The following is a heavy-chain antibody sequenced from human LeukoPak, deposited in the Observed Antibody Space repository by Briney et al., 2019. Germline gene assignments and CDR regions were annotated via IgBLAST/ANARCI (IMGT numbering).Heavy chain of an antibody. D-gene: IGHD3-10*01. J-gene: IGHJ3*02. CDR1: GGTFSSYA. Sequence: ASVKVSCKASGGTFSSYAISWVRQAPGQGLEWMGGIIPIFGTANYAQKFQGRVTITADESTSTAYMELSSLRSEDTAVYYCARDSRPAMVRGAGGAFDIWGQGTMVTVSS. V-gene: IGHV1-69*13. CDR3: ARDSRPAMVRGAGGAFDI. CDR2: IIPIFGTA.